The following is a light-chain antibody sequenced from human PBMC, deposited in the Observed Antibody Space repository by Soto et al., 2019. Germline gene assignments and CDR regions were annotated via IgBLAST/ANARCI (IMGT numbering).Light chain of an antibody. Sequence: DIQMTQSPSILSASVEDRVTITCRASQSVSTWLAWYQQKPGRAPNLLIYNVSILESGVPSRFSGTGSGTEFTLTISSLQPDDFATYYCQQYDGYSRTFGQGTKV. J-gene: IGKJ1*01. V-gene: IGKV1-5*01. CDR1: QSVSTW. CDR3: QQYDGYSRT. CDR2: NVS.